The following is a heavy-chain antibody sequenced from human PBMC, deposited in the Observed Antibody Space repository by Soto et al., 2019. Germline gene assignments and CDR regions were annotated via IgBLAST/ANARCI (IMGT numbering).Heavy chain of an antibody. V-gene: IGHV3-7*05. CDR2: LNQAGSEK. CDR3: ARAGS. Sequence: GGSLRLSCAASGFTFTDFWMSWVRQAPGRGLEWVANLNQAGSEKYYVGSVRGRFSISRDNTNNLVYLQMNYLRVEDTAVYYCARAGSWGQGTLVTVSS. J-gene: IGHJ4*02. CDR1: GFTFTDFW.